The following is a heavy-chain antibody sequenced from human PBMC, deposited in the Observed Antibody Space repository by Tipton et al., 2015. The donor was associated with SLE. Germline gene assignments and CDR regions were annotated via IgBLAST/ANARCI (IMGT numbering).Heavy chain of an antibody. CDR3: ARDSRTHAFDI. CDR1: GGSISSYY. V-gene: IGHV4-59*12. J-gene: IGHJ3*02. Sequence: TLSLTCTVSGGSISSYYWSWIRQPPGKGLEWIGYIYYSGSTNYNPALKSRVTISVDTSKNQFSLNLNSVTAADTAVYYCARDSRTHAFDIWGRGTMVTVSS. D-gene: IGHD6-13*01. CDR2: IYYSGST.